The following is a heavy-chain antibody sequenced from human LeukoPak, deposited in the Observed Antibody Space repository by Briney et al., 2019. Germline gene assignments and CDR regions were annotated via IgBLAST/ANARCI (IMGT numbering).Heavy chain of an antibody. CDR1: GFTFSSYA. D-gene: IGHD6-13*01. V-gene: IGHV3-23*01. CDR2: ISGSGGST. J-gene: IGHJ4*02. Sequence: GGSLRLSCAASGFTFSSYAMSWVRQAPGKGLEWVSAISGSGGSTYYSDSVKGRFTISRDNSKNTLYLQMNSLRAEDTAVYYCAKAPAAAGLEDFDYWGQGTLVTVSS. CDR3: AKAPAAAGLEDFDY.